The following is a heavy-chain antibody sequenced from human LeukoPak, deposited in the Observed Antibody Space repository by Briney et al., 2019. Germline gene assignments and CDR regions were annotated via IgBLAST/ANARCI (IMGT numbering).Heavy chain of an antibody. J-gene: IGHJ5*02. D-gene: IGHD2-15*01. CDR2: ITTSGTI. CDR1: GITFSSYS. Sequence: GGSLRLSCAASGITFSSYSMNWVRQALGKGLEWVSYITTSGTIYYADSVKGRFTISRDNAKNSLYLQMNSLRAEDTAVYYCARDYCSGGNCYQILTWGQGTLVTVSS. V-gene: IGHV3-48*04. CDR3: ARDYCSGGNCYQILT.